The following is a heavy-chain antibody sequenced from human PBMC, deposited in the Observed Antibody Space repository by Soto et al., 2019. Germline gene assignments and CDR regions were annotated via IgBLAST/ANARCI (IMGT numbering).Heavy chain of an antibody. CDR2: LIPISDTT. D-gene: IGHD2-2*01. J-gene: IGHJ6*02. CDR1: GGTFSSYA. V-gene: IGHV1-69*01. CDR3: ARSQGSSTSFEIFYYYYYGMDV. Sequence: QVQLVQSGAVVKKPGSSVKVSCQASGGTFSSYAISWVRQAPGQGLEWMGGLIPISDTTNYAQKFQGRVTIAADESTSTAYMELSRLRSEDTAVYYWARSQGSSTSFEIFYYYYYGMDVWGQGTTVSVSS.